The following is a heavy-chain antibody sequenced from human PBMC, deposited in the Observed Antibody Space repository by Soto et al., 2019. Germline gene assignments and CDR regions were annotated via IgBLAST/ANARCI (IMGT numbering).Heavy chain of an antibody. CDR2: IKTDGSII. CDR3: ARVGQGAWYFDL. J-gene: IGHJ2*01. V-gene: IGHV3-74*01. Sequence: EVQLVESGGGLVQPGGSLRLSCAASGFSFSSYWMHWVSQAPGKGLVWVSRIKTDGSIITYADSVKGRFTISRDNAKNTLYLKTNSLRAEDTAVYYCARVGQGAWYFDLWGRGTLVTVSS. CDR1: GFSFSSYW. D-gene: IGHD1-26*01.